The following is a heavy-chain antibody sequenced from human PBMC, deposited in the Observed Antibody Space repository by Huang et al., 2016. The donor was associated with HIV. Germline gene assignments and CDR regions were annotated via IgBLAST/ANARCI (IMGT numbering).Heavy chain of an antibody. CDR1: GFTFNVYS. V-gene: IGHV3-48*01. CDR2: ISISRGST. D-gene: IGHD3-9*01. CDR3: ARGKFDILSGWDDTYYFDH. J-gene: IGHJ4*02. Sequence: EVHLVESGGGLVQPGGSLRLSCVTSGFTFNVYSMEWVRQAPGKGLEWLSHISISRGSTYYADSVKGRVTVSRDIAKNSLYLQMNRLRPEDTAVYYCARGKFDILSGWDDTYYFDHWGQGTLVTVSS.